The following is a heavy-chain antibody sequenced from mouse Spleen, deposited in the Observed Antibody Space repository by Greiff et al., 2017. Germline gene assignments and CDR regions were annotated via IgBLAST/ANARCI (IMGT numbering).Heavy chain of an antibody. J-gene: IGHJ2*01. CDR3: TFTTVNY. Sequence: EVQLKESGAELVRPGASVKLSCTASGFNIKDDYMHWVKQRPEQGLEWIGWIDPENGDTEYASKFQGKATITADTSSNTAYLQLSSLTSEDTAVYYCTFTTVNYWGQGTTLTVSS. CDR1: GFNIKDDY. V-gene: IGHV14-4*01. CDR2: IDPENGDT. D-gene: IGHD1-1*01.